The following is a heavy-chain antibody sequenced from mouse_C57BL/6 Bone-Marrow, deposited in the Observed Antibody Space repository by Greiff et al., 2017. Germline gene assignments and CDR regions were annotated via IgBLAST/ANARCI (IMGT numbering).Heavy chain of an antibody. V-gene: IGHV1-18*01. CDR3: ARESSHYYDSSYYYFDY. J-gene: IGHJ2*01. CDR1: GYTFTDYN. CDR2: INPNNGGT. D-gene: IGHD1-1*01. Sequence: VQLQQSGPELVKPGASVKIPCKASGYTFTDYNMDWVKQSHGKSLEWIGDINPNNGGTIYNQKFKGKATLTVDKSSSTAYMELRSLTSEDSAVYYCARESSHYYDSSYYYFDYWGQGTTLTVSS.